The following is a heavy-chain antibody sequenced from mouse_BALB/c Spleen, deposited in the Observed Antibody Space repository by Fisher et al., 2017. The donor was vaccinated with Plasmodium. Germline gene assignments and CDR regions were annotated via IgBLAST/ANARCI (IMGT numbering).Heavy chain of an antibody. D-gene: IGHD1-1*01. Sequence: RFTISRDNAKNTLYLEMSSLRSEDTAMYYCARDLTTVVAMDYWGQGTSVTVPQ. CDR3: ARDLTTVVAMDY. J-gene: IGHJ4*01. V-gene: IGHV5-9-4*01.